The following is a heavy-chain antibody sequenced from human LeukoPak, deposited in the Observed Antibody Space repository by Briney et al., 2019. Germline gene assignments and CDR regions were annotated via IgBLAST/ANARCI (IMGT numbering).Heavy chain of an antibody. Sequence: GGSLRLSCAASGFTFSSYAMSWVRQAPGKGLEWVSAISGSGGSTYYADSVKGRFTISRDNSKNTLYLQMNSLRAEDTAVYYCAKDAMPGYSSGWPGGYFDLWGRGTLVTVSS. J-gene: IGHJ2*01. V-gene: IGHV3-23*01. CDR3: AKDAMPGYSSGWPGGYFDL. CDR1: GFTFSSYA. D-gene: IGHD6-19*01. CDR2: ISGSGGST.